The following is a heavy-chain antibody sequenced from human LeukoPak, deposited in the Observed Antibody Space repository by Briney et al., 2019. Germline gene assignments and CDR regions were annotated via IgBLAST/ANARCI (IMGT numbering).Heavy chain of an antibody. CDR1: GFTLCSHG. V-gene: IGHV3-33*01. D-gene: IGHD1-26*01. Sequence: PGGSLRLSCAASGFTLCSHGMHWVRQAPGKGLEWVAGMWYDGSKEDYADSVKGRFTISRDMSKNTLNLQMNSLRVEDTAMFYCARDLSFGSLDFRGQGTLVTVSS. CDR3: ARDLSFGSLDF. CDR2: MWYDGSKE. J-gene: IGHJ4*02.